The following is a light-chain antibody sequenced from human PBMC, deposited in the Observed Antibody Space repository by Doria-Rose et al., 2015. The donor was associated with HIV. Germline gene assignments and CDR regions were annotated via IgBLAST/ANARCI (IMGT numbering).Light chain of an antibody. CDR2: TAS. Sequence: IQMTQSPSSISASPGDIVTITCRASQGISSDLAWYQQKPGRAPKLLIYTASTLQSGVPSRFSGSGSGTDFTLTISCLQSEDFATYYCQQYYDYPRTFGQGTTVEIK. CDR3: QQYYDYPRT. CDR1: QGISSD. J-gene: IGKJ1*01. V-gene: IGKV1-8*01.